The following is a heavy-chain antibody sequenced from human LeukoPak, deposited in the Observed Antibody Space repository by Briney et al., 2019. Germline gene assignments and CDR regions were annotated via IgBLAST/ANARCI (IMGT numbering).Heavy chain of an antibody. D-gene: IGHD4-17*01. Sequence: GRSLRLSCAASGFTFDDYAMHWVRQAPGKGLEWVSRINSDGSSTSYADSVKGRFTISRDNAKNTLYLQMNSLRAEDTAVYYCARGHIDGDYFDYWGQGTLVTVSS. V-gene: IGHV3-74*01. J-gene: IGHJ4*02. CDR1: GFTFDDYA. CDR3: ARGHIDGDYFDY. CDR2: INSDGSST.